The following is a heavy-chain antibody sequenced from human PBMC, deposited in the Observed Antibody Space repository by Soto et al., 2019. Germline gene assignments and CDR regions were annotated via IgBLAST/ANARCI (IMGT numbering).Heavy chain of an antibody. CDR2: FYPEDGET. V-gene: IGHV1-24*01. CDR1: GYTLTELS. CDR3: ATDGIVGATTSAFDI. Sequence: ASVKVSCKVCGYTLTELSMHGVGQAAGKGREGMGGFYPEDGETMYAQRCQGRVTMSEDTSTDTAYTELSSLRSEDTAVYYCATDGIVGATTSAFDIWGQGTMVTVSS. J-gene: IGHJ3*02. D-gene: IGHD1-26*01.